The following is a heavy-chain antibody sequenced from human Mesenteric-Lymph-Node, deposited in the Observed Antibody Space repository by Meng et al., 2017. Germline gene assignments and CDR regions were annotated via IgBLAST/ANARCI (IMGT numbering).Heavy chain of an antibody. V-gene: IGHV4-4*02. D-gene: IGHD4-17*01. CDR1: GGSSRNDRW. J-gene: IGHJ4*02. Sequence: QLQESGPGRLMPSGTLSLTGDVSGGSSRNDRWWSWVRQAPGKGLEWIGEIYHSGRTNYNPSVKSRVSMSVDKSQNHFSLRLSSVTAADTAVYYCTTLYGDSISWGQGTLVTVSS. CDR3: TTLYGDSIS. CDR2: IYHSGRT.